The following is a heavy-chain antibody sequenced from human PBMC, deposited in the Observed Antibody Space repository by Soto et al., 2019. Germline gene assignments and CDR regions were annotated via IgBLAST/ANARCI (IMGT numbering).Heavy chain of an antibody. CDR3: AREPGGVGSSGTFDY. J-gene: IGHJ4*02. D-gene: IGHD6-19*01. Sequence: QVQLVQSGAEVKKPGSSVKVSCKASGGTFSSYAISWVRQAPGQGLEWMGGIIPIFGTANYAQKFQGRVRITGDESRSTAYIELSSLRSEDTAVYYCAREPGGVGSSGTFDYWGQGTLVTVSS. V-gene: IGHV1-69*01. CDR2: IIPIFGTA. CDR1: GGTFSSYA.